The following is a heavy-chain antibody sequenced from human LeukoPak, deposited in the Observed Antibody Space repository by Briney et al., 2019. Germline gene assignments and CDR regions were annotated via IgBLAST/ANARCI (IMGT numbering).Heavy chain of an antibody. Sequence: SETLSLTCTVSGGSMSIYYWSWIRQPQGKGLEWIGYIYSSGNNNYNPSLKSRVTMSVDMSKYQFSLRLSSVTAADTAVYYCARDRGPRGIDYWGQGTLVTVSS. CDR1: GGSMSIYY. V-gene: IGHV4-59*01. J-gene: IGHJ4*02. CDR2: IYSSGNN. CDR3: ARDRGPRGIDY.